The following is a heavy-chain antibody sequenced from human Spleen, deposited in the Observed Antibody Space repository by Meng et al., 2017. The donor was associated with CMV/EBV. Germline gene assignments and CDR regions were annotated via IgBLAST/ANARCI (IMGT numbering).Heavy chain of an antibody. D-gene: IGHD3-3*01. J-gene: IGHJ5*02. CDR3: AKSGVPYYDFWSGYYESNWFDP. CDR2: ISGSGGST. CDR1: YA. Sequence: YAMSWVRQAPGKGLEWVSAISGSGGSTYYADSVKGRFTISRDNSKNTLYLQMNGLRAEDTAVYYCAKSGVPYYDFWSGYYESNWFDPWGQGTLVTVSS. V-gene: IGHV3-23*01.